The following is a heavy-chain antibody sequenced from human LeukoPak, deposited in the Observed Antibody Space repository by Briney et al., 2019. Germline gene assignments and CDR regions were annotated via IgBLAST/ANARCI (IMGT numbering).Heavy chain of an antibody. Sequence: SGGSLRLSCAASGFTFSSYAMSWVRQAPGKGLEWVSAISGSGGSTYYADSVKGRFTISRDNSKNTLYLQMNSLRAEDTAVYYCAKDRIPAAIVVGWFDPWGQGTLVTVYS. V-gene: IGHV3-23*01. D-gene: IGHD2-2*01. CDR1: GFTFSSYA. J-gene: IGHJ5*02. CDR3: AKDRIPAAIVVGWFDP. CDR2: ISGSGGST.